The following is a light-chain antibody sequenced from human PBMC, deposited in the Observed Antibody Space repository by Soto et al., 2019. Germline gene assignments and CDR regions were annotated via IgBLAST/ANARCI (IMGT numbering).Light chain of an antibody. V-gene: IGKV1-5*01. CDR1: QNISIW. Sequence: DIQMTQSPSTLSAFVGDRVTITCRASQNISIWLAWYQQRPGRAPRLPIYDSSSLGSGVPSTFSGSGSGTEFSLTISNLRPDDFATYYCQHYHSFSITFGQGTRLEIK. J-gene: IGKJ5*01. CDR2: DSS. CDR3: QHYHSFSIT.